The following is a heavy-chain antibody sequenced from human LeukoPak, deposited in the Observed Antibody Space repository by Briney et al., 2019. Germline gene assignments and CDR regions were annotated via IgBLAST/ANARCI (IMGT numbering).Heavy chain of an antibody. CDR3: AKASSWYNQFNY. J-gene: IGHJ4*02. V-gene: IGHV3-23*01. Sequence: GGSLRLSCAASGFTFSSYAMSWVRQAPGKGLEWVSAISGSGGSTYYADSVKGRFTISRDNSRNTLYLQMNSLRAKDTAVYYCAKASSWYNQFNYWGQGTLVTVSS. CDR2: ISGSGGST. CDR1: GFTFSSYA. D-gene: IGHD6-13*01.